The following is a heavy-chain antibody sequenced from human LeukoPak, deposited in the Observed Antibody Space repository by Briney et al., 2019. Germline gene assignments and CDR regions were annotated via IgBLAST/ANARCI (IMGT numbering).Heavy chain of an antibody. V-gene: IGHV4-39*01. Sequence: SETLSLTCTVSGGSISSSSYYWGWIRQPPGKGLEWIGSIYYSGSTYYNPSLKSRVTISVDTSKNQFSLKLSSVTAADTAVYYCARQVGYTYGRFDYWGQGTLVTVSS. J-gene: IGHJ4*02. CDR3: ARQVGYTYGRFDY. D-gene: IGHD5-18*01. CDR1: GGSISSSSYY. CDR2: IYYSGST.